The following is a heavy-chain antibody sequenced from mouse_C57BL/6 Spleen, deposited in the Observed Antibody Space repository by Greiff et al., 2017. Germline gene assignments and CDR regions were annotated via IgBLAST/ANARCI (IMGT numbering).Heavy chain of an antibody. Sequence: EVQLQQSGAELVKPGASVKLSCTASGFNIKDYYMHWVKQRPEQGLEWIGRIDPEDGETKYAPKFPGKATITADTSSNTAYLQLSSLTSEDTAVYYCARYYYGSAWFAYWGQGTLVTVSA. D-gene: IGHD1-1*01. J-gene: IGHJ3*01. CDR1: GFNIKDYY. CDR3: ARYYYGSAWFAY. V-gene: IGHV14-2*01. CDR2: IDPEDGET.